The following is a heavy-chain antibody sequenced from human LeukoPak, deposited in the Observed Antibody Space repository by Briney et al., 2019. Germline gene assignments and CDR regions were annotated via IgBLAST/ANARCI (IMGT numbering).Heavy chain of an antibody. V-gene: IGHV1-69*06. Sequence: ASVKVSCKASRGTFSSYAISWVRQAPGQGLEWMGGIIPIFGTANYAQKFQGRVTITADKSTSTAYMELSSLRSEDTAVYYCASASVLQTPNYYYYMDVWDKGTTVTVSS. CDR3: ASASVLQTPNYYYYMDV. CDR2: IIPIFGTA. D-gene: IGHD3-10*01. J-gene: IGHJ6*03. CDR1: RGTFSSYA.